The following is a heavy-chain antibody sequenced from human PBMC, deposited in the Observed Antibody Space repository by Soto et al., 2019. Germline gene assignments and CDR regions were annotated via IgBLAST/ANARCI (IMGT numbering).Heavy chain of an antibody. D-gene: IGHD3-22*01. CDR3: ASSPPAVVVYYYAMDV. Sequence: EVHLVESGGGLVQPGGSLRLSCAASGFTFSSYWMTWVRQAPGKGLEWVANIKQDGSEKYYVDSVKGRFTISRDNAKNSLYLQMNSLRGEDTAVYYCASSPPAVVVYYYAMDVWGQGTTVTVSS. CDR1: GFTFSSYW. V-gene: IGHV3-7*01. CDR2: IKQDGSEK. J-gene: IGHJ6*02.